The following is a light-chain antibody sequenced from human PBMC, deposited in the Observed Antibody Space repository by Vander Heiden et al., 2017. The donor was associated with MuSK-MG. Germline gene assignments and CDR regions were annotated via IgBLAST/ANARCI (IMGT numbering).Light chain of an antibody. V-gene: IGKV1-39*01. CDR1: QTINNF. CDR3: QRNNYTPLT. J-gene: IGKJ4*01. Sequence: DIQMTQSPSSLSASVGERVTITCRASQTINNFLSWYQQKPGKAPKLLISAASILQSGVPSRFSGSGSGTDFTLTITNLQPEDFATYYCQRNNYTPLTFGGGTKVEI. CDR2: AAS.